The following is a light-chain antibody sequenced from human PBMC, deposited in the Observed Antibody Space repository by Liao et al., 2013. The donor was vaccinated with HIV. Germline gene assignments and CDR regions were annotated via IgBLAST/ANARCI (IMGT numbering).Light chain of an antibody. CDR2: QDN. J-gene: IGLJ3*02. V-gene: IGLV3-1*01. CDR1: ALPEQY. Sequence: SYELTQPPSVSVSPGQTARITCSGDALPEQYACWYQQKPGQSPVLVIYQDNKRPSGIPERLSGSNSGNTATLTISGTQALDEADYYCQAWDSTTWVIGGGTKLTVL. CDR3: QAWDSTTWV.